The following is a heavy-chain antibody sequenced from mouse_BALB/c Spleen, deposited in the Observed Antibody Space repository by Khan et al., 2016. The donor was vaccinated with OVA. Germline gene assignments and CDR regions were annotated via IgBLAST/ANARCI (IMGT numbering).Heavy chain of an antibody. D-gene: IGHD2-1*01. Sequence: QVQLHPSFTYLFPPFSSLKLSCKTSGYTFTNYWIQWVKLRPGQGLGWIGEIFPGTGTTYYNENFKAKATLTIDTSSNTAYMQLISLTSEDSAVYFCARGYFGNYEFAYWGQGTLVTVSA. V-gene: IGHV1S132*01. CDR3: ARGYFGNYEFAY. J-gene: IGHJ3*01. CDR1: GYTFTNYW. CDR2: IFPGTGTT.